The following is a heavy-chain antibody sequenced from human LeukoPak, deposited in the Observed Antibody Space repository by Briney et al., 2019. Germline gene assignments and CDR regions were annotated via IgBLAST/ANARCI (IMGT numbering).Heavy chain of an antibody. J-gene: IGHJ6*04. V-gene: IGHV4-59*01. CDR1: GGSISSYY. Sequence: SETLSLTCTVPGGSISSYYWSWIRQPPGKGLEWIGYIYYTGNTNYNPSLKSRVTISVDTSNNQFSLRLSSVTAADTAVYYCASFPPSVTRGNARDLWAKGTTVTVPS. CDR2: IYYTGNT. CDR3: ASFPPSVTRGNARDL. D-gene: IGHD4-17*01.